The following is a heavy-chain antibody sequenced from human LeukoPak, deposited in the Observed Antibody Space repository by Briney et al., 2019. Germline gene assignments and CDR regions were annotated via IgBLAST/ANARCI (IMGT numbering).Heavy chain of an antibody. CDR3: ASMLSSGWYKDAWWFDP. D-gene: IGHD6-19*01. CDR2: IYYSGST. J-gene: IGHJ5*02. Sequence: SETLSLTCTVSGGSISSYYWSWIRQPPGKGLEWIGYIYYSGSTNYNPSLKSRVTISVDTSKNQFSLKLSSVTAADTAVYYCASMLSSGWYKDAWWFDPWGQGTLVTVSS. CDR1: GGSISSYY. V-gene: IGHV4-59*01.